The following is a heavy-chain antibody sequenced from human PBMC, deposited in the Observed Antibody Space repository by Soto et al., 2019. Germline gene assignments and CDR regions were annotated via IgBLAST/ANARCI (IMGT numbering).Heavy chain of an antibody. CDR1: GFSLSRYS. CDR3: ARDTGFIAGSTRWDSWFDP. Sequence: VQLVESGGGLVQPGGSLRLSCAASGFSLSRYSMKWVRQAPGKGLEWSSYISSSSNTIYYADSVKGRFTISSDNVRNSMYLQMRSLRDDDTAVDYWARDTGFIAGSTRWDSWFDPWGQGTLVTVSS. D-gene: IGHD1-7*01. CDR2: ISSSSNTI. J-gene: IGHJ5*02. V-gene: IGHV3-48*02.